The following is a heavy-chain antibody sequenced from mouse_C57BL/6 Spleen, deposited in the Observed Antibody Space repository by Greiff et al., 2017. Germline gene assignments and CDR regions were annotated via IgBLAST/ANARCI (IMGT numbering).Heavy chain of an antibody. J-gene: IGHJ3*01. V-gene: IGHV1-15*01. CDR3: TSQLRLGFAY. Sequence: VQGVESGAELVRPGASVTLSCKASGYTFTDYEMHWVKQTPVHGLEWIGAIDPETGGTAYNQKFKGKAILTADKSSSTAYMELRSLTSEDSAVYYCTSQLRLGFAYWGQGTLVTVSA. D-gene: IGHD3-2*02. CDR1: GYTFTDYE. CDR2: IDPETGGT.